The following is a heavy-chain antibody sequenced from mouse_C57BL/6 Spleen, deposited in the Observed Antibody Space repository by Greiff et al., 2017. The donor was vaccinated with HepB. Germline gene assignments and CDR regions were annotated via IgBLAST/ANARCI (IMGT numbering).Heavy chain of an antibody. D-gene: IGHD3-3*01. V-gene: IGHV5-6*01. CDR1: GFTFSSYG. CDR3: ARHGDPPFDY. CDR2: ISSGGSYT. Sequence: EVHLVESGGDLVKPGGSLKLSCAASGFTFSSYGMSWVRQTPDKRLEWVATISSGGSYTYYPDSVKGRFTISRDNAKNTLYLQMSSLKSEDTAMYYWARHGDPPFDYWGQGTTLTVSS. J-gene: IGHJ2*01.